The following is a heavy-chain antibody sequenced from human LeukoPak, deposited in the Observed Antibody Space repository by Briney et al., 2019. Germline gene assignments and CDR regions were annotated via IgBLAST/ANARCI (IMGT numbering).Heavy chain of an antibody. J-gene: IGHJ4*02. Sequence: GGSLRLSCAASGFTFSSYAMHWVRQAPGKELEWVAVISYDGSNKYYADSVKGRFTISRDNSKNTLYLQMNSLRAEDTAVYYCWVCYDSSGYPHNFDYWGQGTLVTVSS. CDR1: GFTFSSYA. CDR3: WVCYDSSGYPHNFDY. CDR2: ISYDGSNK. D-gene: IGHD3-22*01. V-gene: IGHV3-30-3*01.